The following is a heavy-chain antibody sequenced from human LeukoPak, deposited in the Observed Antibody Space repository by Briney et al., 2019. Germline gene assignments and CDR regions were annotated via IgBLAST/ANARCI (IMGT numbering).Heavy chain of an antibody. J-gene: IGHJ4*02. CDR1: GFTFSSYA. V-gene: IGHV3-23*01. D-gene: IGHD2-2*01. CDR3: ARDGCGSTSCYDALGYYFDY. CDR2: ISGSGGST. Sequence: GGSLRLSCAASGFTFSSYAMSWVRQAPGKGLEWVSAISGSGGSTYYADSVKGRFTISRDNSKNTLYLQMNSLRAEDTAVYYCARDGCGSTSCYDALGYYFDYWGQGTLVTVSS.